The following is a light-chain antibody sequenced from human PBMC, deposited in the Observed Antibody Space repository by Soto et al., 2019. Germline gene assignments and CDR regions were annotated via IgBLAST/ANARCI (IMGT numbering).Light chain of an antibody. CDR2: EAS. J-gene: IGKJ4*01. CDR3: QHHNSYSEA. V-gene: IGKV1-5*03. CDR1: QAISRW. Sequence: IQMTQSPSSLSGSVGDSVTITCRASQAISRWLAWYQQKPGRAPKLLISEASTLQSGVPSRFSGSGSGTDFTLTITSLQPDDFATYYCQHHNSYSEAFGRGTKVDNK.